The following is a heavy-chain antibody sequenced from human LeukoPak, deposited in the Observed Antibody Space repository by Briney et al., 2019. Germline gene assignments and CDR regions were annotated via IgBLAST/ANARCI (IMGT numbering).Heavy chain of an antibody. CDR3: ARDGTGATVFDY. D-gene: IGHD1-26*01. CDR2: IIPILGIA. Sequence: SVKVSCKASGGTFSSYAISWVRQAPGQGLEWMGRIIPILGIANYAQKFQGRVTITADKSTSTAYMELSSLRSEDTAVYYCARDGTGATVFDYWGQGTLVTVSS. V-gene: IGHV1-69*04. CDR1: GGTFSSYA. J-gene: IGHJ4*02.